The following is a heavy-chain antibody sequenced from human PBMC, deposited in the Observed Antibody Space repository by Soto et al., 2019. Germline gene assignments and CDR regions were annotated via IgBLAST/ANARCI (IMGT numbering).Heavy chain of an antibody. Sequence: GGSLRLSCAASGFTFSNYCMHWVRQAPGKGLEWVAVISRDGSNNYYADSVKGRFTISRDNSKNALFLQMNSLRGEDTAVYYCAKDSNTPHYFDYWGQGTLVTVSS. CDR1: GFTFSNYC. J-gene: IGHJ4*02. V-gene: IGHV3-30*18. CDR3: AKDSNTPHYFDY. CDR2: ISRDGSNN.